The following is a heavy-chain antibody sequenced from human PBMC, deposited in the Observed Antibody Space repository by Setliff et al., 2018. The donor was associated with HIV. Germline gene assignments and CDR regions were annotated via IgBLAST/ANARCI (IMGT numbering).Heavy chain of an antibody. J-gene: IGHJ2*01. Sequence: TLSLPCTVSGASISSGDYYWTWIRQPPGKGLEWIGYIYYSGSTYYNPSLKSRVTISVDTSKNQFSLKLNSVTAADTAVYYCARDPYDTSGYSNYYFDLWGRGTLVTVSS. D-gene: IGHD3-22*01. CDR3: ARDPYDTSGYSNYYFDL. CDR2: IYYSGST. V-gene: IGHV4-30-4*08. CDR1: GASISSGDYY.